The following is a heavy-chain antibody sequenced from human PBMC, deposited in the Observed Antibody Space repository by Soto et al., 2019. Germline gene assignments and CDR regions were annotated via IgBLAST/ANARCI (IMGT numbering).Heavy chain of an antibody. CDR3: ARGTSFGELLPFDY. CDR2: IYYSGST. Sequence: SETLSLTCTVSGGSVSSGSYYWGWIRQPPGKGLEWIGYIYYSGSTNYNPSLKSRVTISVDTSKNQFSLKLSSVTAADTAVYYCARGTSFGELLPFDYWGQGTLVTVSS. D-gene: IGHD3-10*01. J-gene: IGHJ4*02. V-gene: IGHV4-61*01. CDR1: GGSVSSGSYY.